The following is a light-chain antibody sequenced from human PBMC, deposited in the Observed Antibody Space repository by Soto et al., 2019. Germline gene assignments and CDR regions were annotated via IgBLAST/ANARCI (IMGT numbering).Light chain of an antibody. Sequence: EIVLTQSPATLSLSPGERATLSCRASQSVSSYLAWYQQKPGQAPRLLIYDASNRATGIPARFSGSGSGTDFTLTISNLEPEDFAVYYCHQRSTWPPSFGQGTRLEIK. CDR1: QSVSSY. J-gene: IGKJ5*01. CDR2: DAS. V-gene: IGKV3-11*01. CDR3: HQRSTWPPS.